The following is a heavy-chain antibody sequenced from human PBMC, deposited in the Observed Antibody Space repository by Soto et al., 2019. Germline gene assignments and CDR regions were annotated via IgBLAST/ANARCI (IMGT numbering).Heavy chain of an antibody. CDR3: ARALEPPYYYYYVMDV. D-gene: IGHD1-1*01. J-gene: IGHJ6*02. Sequence: ASVKVSCKASGGTFSSYAISWVRQAPGQGLEWMGGIIPIFGTANYAQKFQGRVTITADKSTSTAYMELSSLRSEDTAVYYCARALEPPYYYYYVMDVWGQGTTGTVS. V-gene: IGHV1-69*06. CDR2: IIPIFGTA. CDR1: GGTFSSYA.